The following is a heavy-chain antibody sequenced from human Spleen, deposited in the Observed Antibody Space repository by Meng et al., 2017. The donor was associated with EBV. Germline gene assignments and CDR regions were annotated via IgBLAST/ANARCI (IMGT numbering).Heavy chain of an antibody. V-gene: IGHV4-34*01. J-gene: IGHJ5*02. CDR3: ARGLEGYSSSFWFDP. CDR1: GGSFSDYY. CDR2: INHIGTT. Sequence: QVQLQASGPVLVKTSGTLSLTCAVYGGSFSDYYWNWIRQPPGKGLEWIGEINHIGTTNYNPSLKSRVTISIDTSKNQFSLKLRSVSAADTAVYYCARGLEGYSSSFWFDPWGQGTLVTVSS. D-gene: IGHD6-13*01.